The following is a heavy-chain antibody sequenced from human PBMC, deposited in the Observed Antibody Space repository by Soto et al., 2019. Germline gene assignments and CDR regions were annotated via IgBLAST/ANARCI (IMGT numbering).Heavy chain of an antibody. CDR3: ATSQRYSSSWYPY. Sequence: GGSLRLSCAASGFTFSSYAMSWVRQAPGKGLEWVSAISGSGGSTYYADSVKGRFTISRDNSKNTLYLQMNSLRAEDTAVYYCATSQRYSSSWYPYWGQGTLVTVSS. V-gene: IGHV3-23*01. CDR1: GFTFSSYA. D-gene: IGHD6-13*01. J-gene: IGHJ4*02. CDR2: ISGSGGST.